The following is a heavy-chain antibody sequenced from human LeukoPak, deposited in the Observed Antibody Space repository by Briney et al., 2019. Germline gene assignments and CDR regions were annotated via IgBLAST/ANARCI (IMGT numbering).Heavy chain of an antibody. J-gene: IGHJ5*02. CDR1: GGSFSGYY. CDR3: ARGDRGRFDP. CDR2: INHSGST. Sequence: PSETLSLTCAVYGGSFSGYYWSWIRQPPGKGLEWIGEINHSGSTNYNPSLKSRVIISVDTSKNQFSLKLSSVTAADTAVYYCARGDRGRFDPWGQGTLVTVSS. V-gene: IGHV4-34*01.